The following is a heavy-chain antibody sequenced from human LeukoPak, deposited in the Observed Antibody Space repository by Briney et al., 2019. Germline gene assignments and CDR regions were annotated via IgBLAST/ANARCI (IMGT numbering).Heavy chain of an antibody. V-gene: IGHV4-39*01. CDR2: IYYSGST. D-gene: IGHD1-26*01. CDR3: ATDPTLGATPFDY. J-gene: IGHJ4*02. CDR1: GGSISSSSYY. Sequence: SETLSLTCTVSGGSISSSSYYWGWIRQPPGKGLEWIGSIYYSGSTYYNPSLKSRVTISVDTSKNQFSLKLSSVTAADTAVYYCATDPTLGATPFDYWGQGTLVTVSS.